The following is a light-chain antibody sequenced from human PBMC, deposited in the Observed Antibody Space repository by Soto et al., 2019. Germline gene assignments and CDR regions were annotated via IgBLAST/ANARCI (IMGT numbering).Light chain of an antibody. CDR2: DVS. J-gene: IGLJ3*02. CDR3: CSYAGIYTLV. CDR1: SSDVGGYNY. Sequence: QSVLTQPRSVSGSPGQSVTISCTGTSSDVGGYNYVSWYQQHPGKAPKLIIYDVSKRPSGVPDRFSGSKSGNTASLTISGLQAEDEADYYCCSYAGIYTLVFGGGTQLTVL. V-gene: IGLV2-11*01.